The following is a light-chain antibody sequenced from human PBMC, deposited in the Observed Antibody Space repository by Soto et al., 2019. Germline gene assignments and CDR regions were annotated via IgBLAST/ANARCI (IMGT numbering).Light chain of an antibody. CDR1: SSDVGGYSY. Sequence: QPVLTQPPSASGSTGQSVAISCTGTSSDVGGYSYVSWYQQHPGKAPKLMIYEVSKRPSGVPDRFSGSKSGNTASLTVSGLQAEDEAYYYCSSYARNRDILFGGGTKVTVL. V-gene: IGLV2-8*01. J-gene: IGLJ3*02. CDR2: EVS. CDR3: SSYARNRDIL.